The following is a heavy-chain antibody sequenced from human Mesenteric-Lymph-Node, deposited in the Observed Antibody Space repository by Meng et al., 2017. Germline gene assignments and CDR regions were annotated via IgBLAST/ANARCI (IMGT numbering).Heavy chain of an antibody. CDR1: GGTFSSYA. CDR2: IIPIFGTA. D-gene: IGHD3-3*01. J-gene: IGHJ4*02. CDR3: ARSHVLRFLEWLTLDY. V-gene: IGHV1-69*06. Sequence: QGRLVHSGDEVKKPGSSVKVSCKASGGTFSSYAISWVRQAPGQGLEWMGGIIPIFGTANYAQKFQGRVTITADKSTSTAYMELSSLRSEDTAVYYCARSHVLRFLEWLTLDYWGQGTLVTVSS.